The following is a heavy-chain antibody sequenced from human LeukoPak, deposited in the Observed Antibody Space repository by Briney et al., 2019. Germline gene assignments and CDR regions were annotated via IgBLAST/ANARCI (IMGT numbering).Heavy chain of an antibody. J-gene: IGHJ4*02. V-gene: IGHV3-7*05. CDR3: VRSGGY. Sequence: GGSLRLSCAASXXXXXXXXXXXVXXXXXXXLXXVAXIKEDGSEKYXVDSVKGRFTISRDSAKNSLCLQMXSLRAEDTAIYYCVRSGGYWGQGTLVTVSS. D-gene: IGHD1-26*01. CDR2: IKEDGSEK. CDR1: XXXXXXXX.